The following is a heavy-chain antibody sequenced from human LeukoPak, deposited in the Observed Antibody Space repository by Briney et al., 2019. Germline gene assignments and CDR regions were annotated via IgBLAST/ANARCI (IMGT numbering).Heavy chain of an antibody. CDR2: IYHSGST. J-gene: IGHJ4*02. CDR1: GGSISSGGYS. CDR3: ARDPGPLDY. V-gene: IGHV4-30-2*01. Sequence: SETLSLTCAVSGGSISSGGYSWSWIRQPPGKGLEWIGYIYHSGSTYYNPSLKSRVTISVDRSKNQFSLKLSSVTAADTAVYYCARDPGPLDYWGQGTLVTVSS.